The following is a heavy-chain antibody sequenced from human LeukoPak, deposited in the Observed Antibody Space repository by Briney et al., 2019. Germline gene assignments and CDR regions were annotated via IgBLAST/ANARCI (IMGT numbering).Heavy chain of an antibody. V-gene: IGHV1-69*13. J-gene: IGHJ3*02. CDR3: AREVYCSSTSCPHDAFDI. D-gene: IGHD2-2*01. Sequence: SVKVPCKASGGTFSSYAISRVRQAPGQGLEWMGGIIPIFGTANYAQKFQGRVTITVDESTSTAYMELSSLRSEDTAVYYCAREVYCSSTSCPHDAFDIWGQGTMVTVSS. CDR1: GGTFSSYA. CDR2: IIPIFGTA.